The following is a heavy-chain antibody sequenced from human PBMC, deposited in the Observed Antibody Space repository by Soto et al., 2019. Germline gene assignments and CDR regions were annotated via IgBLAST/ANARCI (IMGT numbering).Heavy chain of an antibody. CDR3: ANYVAVAGTALYGMDV. CDR1: GFSFSSYA. D-gene: IGHD6-19*01. CDR2: ISNSGGTT. V-gene: IGHV3-23*01. J-gene: IGHJ6*02. Sequence: EVQLLESGGGLVQPGGSLRLSCAASGFSFSSYAMSWARQAPGKGLEWVSAISNSGGTTFYADSVKGRFTISRDNFKNTVFLQMSSLRAEDTAVYYCANYVAVAGTALYGMDVWVQGTTVTVSS.